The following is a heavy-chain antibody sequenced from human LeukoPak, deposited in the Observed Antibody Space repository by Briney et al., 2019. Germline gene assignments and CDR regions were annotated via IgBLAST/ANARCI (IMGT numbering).Heavy chain of an antibody. CDR2: ISANSGKT. CDR1: GYTFATYG. D-gene: IGHD6-13*01. Sequence: ASVKVSCKASGYTFATYGFCWVRQAPGHGLEWMGWISANSGKTDYAQKFQGRVTMTTDTSTTTAYMELRSLRPDDTALYFCAKVAGDRMDHWGQETLLTVSS. CDR3: AKVAGDRMDH. J-gene: IGHJ4*02. V-gene: IGHV1-18*01.